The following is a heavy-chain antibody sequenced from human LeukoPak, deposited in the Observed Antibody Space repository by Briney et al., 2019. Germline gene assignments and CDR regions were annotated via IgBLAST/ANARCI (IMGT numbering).Heavy chain of an antibody. CDR2: IRYDGSNK. D-gene: IGHD1-26*01. V-gene: IGHV3-30*02. CDR3: AKPSGSGFDY. J-gene: IGHJ4*02. Sequence: GGSLRLSCGASGFTFTTYDMHWVRQAPGKGLEWVSFIRYDGSNKYYVDSVKGRFTISRDNSKNTVFLQMNSLRAEDTAVYYCAKPSGSGFDYWGQGTLVTVSS. CDR1: GFTFTTYD.